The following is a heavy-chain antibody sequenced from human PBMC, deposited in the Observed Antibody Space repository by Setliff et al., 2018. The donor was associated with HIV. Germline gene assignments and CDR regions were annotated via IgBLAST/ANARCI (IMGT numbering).Heavy chain of an antibody. CDR1: GYTFISYA. CDR3: ARKGSGSSFDFEY. V-gene: IGHV1-3*01. D-gene: IGHD3-10*01. J-gene: IGHJ4*02. Sequence: GASVQVSCKASGYTFISYAIHWVRQAPGQSLEWMGWITGGSGNTKYSEKFQGRVTLTRDTSASTAYMELSSLRSEDTAVYYCARKGSGSSFDFEYWGQGTLVTVSS. CDR2: ITGGSGNT.